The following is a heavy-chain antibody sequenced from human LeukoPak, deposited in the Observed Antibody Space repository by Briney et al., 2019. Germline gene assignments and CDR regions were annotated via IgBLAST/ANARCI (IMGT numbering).Heavy chain of an antibody. D-gene: IGHD6-6*01. J-gene: IGHJ3*02. Sequence: PSETLSLTSTVSGGSISSYYWSWIRQPPGKGLEWIGYIYYSGSTNYNPSLKSRVTISVDTSKNQFSLKLSSVTAADTAVYYCARERIPYSSSPGAFDIWGQGTMVTVSS. CDR3: ARERIPYSSSPGAFDI. V-gene: IGHV4-59*01. CDR2: IYYSGST. CDR1: GGSISSYY.